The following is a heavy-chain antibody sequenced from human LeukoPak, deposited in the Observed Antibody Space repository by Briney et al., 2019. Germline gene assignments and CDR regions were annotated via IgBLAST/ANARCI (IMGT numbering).Heavy chain of an antibody. CDR3: AKDMGQSDYYMDV. CDR2: IWYDGSNK. J-gene: IGHJ6*03. D-gene: IGHD3-10*01. CDR1: GFTFSSYG. Sequence: GRSLRLSCAASGFTFSSYGMHWVRQAPGEGLEWVAVIWYDGSNKYYADSVKGRFTISRDNSKNTLYLQMNSLRAEDTAVYYCAKDMGQSDYYMDVWGKGTTVTVSS. V-gene: IGHV3-33*06.